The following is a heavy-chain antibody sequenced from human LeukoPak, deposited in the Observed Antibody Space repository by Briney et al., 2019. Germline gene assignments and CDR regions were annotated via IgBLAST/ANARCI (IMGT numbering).Heavy chain of an antibody. V-gene: IGHV3-7*01. Sequence: GGSLRLSCVVSGFAISSSWMTWVRQVPGEGLEWVANINQDGSEKHYVDSVRGRFTISRDNARDSLYLQMNSLGDTAVYYCAREPGLGYAFDIWGQGTKVAVSS. CDR2: INQDGSEK. D-gene: IGHD1-1*01. J-gene: IGHJ3*02. CDR1: GFAISSSW. CDR3: AREPGLGYAFDI.